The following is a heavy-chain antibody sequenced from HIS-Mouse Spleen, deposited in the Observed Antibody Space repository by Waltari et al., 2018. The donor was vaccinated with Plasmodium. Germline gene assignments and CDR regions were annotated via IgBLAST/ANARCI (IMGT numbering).Heavy chain of an antibody. CDR3: ASSGSGSYYY. V-gene: IGHV4-34*01. Sequence: QVQLQQWGAGLLKPSETLSLTCAVYGGSFSGYYWSWIRQPPGKGLELIGEINHSGSTNYNPSLKSRVTISVDTSKNQFSLKLSSVTAADTAVYYCASSGSGSYYYWGQGTLVTVSS. D-gene: IGHD3-10*01. CDR1: GGSFSGYY. J-gene: IGHJ4*02. CDR2: INHSGST.